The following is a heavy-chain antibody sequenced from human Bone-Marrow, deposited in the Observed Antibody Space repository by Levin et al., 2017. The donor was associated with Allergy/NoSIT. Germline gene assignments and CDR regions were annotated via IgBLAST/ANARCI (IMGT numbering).Heavy chain of an antibody. CDR1: GYTFTSYG. D-gene: IGHD3-3*01. CDR3: ARSRLDFWSGYPNYGMDV. V-gene: IGHV1-18*01. Sequence: VKVSCKASGYTFTSYGISWVRQAPGQGLEWMGWISAYNGNTNYAQKLQGRVTMTTDTSTSTAYMELRSLRSDDTAVYYCARSRLDFWSGYPNYGMDVWGQGTTVTVSS. J-gene: IGHJ6*02. CDR2: ISAYNGNT.